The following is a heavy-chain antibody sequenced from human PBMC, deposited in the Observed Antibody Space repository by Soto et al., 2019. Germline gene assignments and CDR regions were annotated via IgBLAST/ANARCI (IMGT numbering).Heavy chain of an antibody. Sequence: VASVKVSCKASGYTFTSYGISWVRQAPGQGLEWMGWISAYNGNTNYAQKLQGRVTMTTDTSTSTAYMELRSLRSDDTAVYYCARAIVVVITIDAFDIWGQGTMVTVSS. J-gene: IGHJ3*02. CDR3: ARAIVVVITIDAFDI. D-gene: IGHD3-22*01. CDR2: ISAYNGNT. CDR1: GYTFTSYG. V-gene: IGHV1-18*01.